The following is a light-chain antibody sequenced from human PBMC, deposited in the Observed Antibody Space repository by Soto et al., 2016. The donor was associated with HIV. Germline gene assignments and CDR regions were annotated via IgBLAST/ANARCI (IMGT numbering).Light chain of an antibody. CDR1: NIGSKS. J-gene: IGLJ2*01. Sequence: SYVLTQPPSVSVAPGKTARITCGGNNIGSKSVHWYQQKSGQAPVVVVHDDRYRPSGIPERFSGSNSGNTATLTISRVEAGDGADYSCQVWDSSSDHVVFGGGTKLTVL. CDR2: DDR. CDR3: QVWDSSSDHVV. V-gene: IGLV3-21*03.